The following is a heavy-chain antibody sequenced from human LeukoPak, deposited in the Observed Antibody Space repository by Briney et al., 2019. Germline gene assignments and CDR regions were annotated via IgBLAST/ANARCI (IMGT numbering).Heavy chain of an antibody. Sequence: SETLSLTCTVSGGPISSYYWSWIRQPPGKGLEWIGYIYYSGSTNYNPSLKSRVTISVDTSKNQFSLKLSSVTAADTAVYYCATTRRGWFVPGGQGSRVSVFS. CDR1: GGPISSYY. D-gene: IGHD3-10*01. V-gene: IGHV4-59*01. CDR2: IYYSGST. CDR3: ATTRRGWFVP. J-gene: IGHJ5*02.